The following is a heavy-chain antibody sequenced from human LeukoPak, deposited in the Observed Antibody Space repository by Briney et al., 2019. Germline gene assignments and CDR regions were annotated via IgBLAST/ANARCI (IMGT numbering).Heavy chain of an antibody. D-gene: IGHD3-10*01. J-gene: IGHJ4*02. CDR3: ARDTPPLWFGEP. CDR2: IYTSGST. Sequence: SETLSLTCTVSGGSISRYYWSWIRQPAGKGLEWIGRIYTSGSTNYNPSLKSRVTMSVDTSKNQFSLKLSSVTAADTAVYYCARDTPPLWFGEPWGQGTLVTVSS. CDR1: GGSISRYY. V-gene: IGHV4-4*07.